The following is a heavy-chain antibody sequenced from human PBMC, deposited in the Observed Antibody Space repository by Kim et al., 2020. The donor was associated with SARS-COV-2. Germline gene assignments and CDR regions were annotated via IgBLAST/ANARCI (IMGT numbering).Heavy chain of an antibody. D-gene: IGHD6-13*01. Sequence: SETLSLTCTVSGGSISSDYWSWLRQPAGKGLEWIGQIYMFGNTNYKPSLKSRVTMSMDSSQSQISLKLNSVTAADTAVYYCARGGSSKLFPFEYWVRGTL. J-gene: IGHJ4*02. CDR2: IYMFGNT. CDR3: ARGGSSKLFPFEY. V-gene: IGHV4-4*07. CDR1: GGSISSDY.